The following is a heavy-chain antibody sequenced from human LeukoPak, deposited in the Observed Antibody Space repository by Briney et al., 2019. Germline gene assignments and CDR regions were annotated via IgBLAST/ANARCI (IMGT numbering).Heavy chain of an antibody. D-gene: IGHD6-19*01. J-gene: IGHJ5*02. CDR1: GFTFSSYW. Sequence: GGSLRLSCAASGFTFSSYWMSWVRQVPGKGLEWVANIKQDGSEKYYVDSVKGRFTISRDNAKNSLYLQMNSLRAEDTAVYYCARENIAVAGTHRFDPWGQGTLVTVSS. CDR2: IKQDGSEK. V-gene: IGHV3-7*01. CDR3: ARENIAVAGTHRFDP.